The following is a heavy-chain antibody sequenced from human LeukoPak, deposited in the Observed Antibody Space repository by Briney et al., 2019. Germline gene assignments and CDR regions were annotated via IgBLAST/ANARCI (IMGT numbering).Heavy chain of an antibody. CDR1: GFTFRNYA. Sequence: PGGSLRLSCAASGFTFRNYAIHWVRQAPGKGLEWVSYISASGNTIYYADSVKGRFTISRDNAKNSLYLQMSNLRAEDTAVYFCARGGGLDVWGQGATVTVSS. V-gene: IGHV3-48*01. CDR3: ARGGGLDV. D-gene: IGHD3-16*01. J-gene: IGHJ6*02. CDR2: ISASGNTI.